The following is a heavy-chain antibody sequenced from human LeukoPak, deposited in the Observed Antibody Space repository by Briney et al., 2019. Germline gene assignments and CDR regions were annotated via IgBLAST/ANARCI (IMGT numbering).Heavy chain of an antibody. J-gene: IGHJ4*02. CDR1: GFTFSDYW. V-gene: IGHV3-7*01. Sequence: GGSLRLSCAASGFTFSDYWMNWARQAPGKGLEWVANIKEDGSEKYYVDSVRGRFTISRDNAKNSLYLQMNSLRAEDSAVYYCARYHWNDVAYWGQGTLVTVSS. CDR2: IKEDGSEK. CDR3: ARYHWNDVAY. D-gene: IGHD1-1*01.